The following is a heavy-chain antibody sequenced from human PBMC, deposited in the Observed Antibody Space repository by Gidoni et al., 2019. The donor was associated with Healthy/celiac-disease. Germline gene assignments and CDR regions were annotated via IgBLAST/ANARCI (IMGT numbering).Heavy chain of an antibody. V-gene: IGHV3-66*02. CDR3: ARESGYSYGLDY. D-gene: IGHD5-18*01. CDR1: GFTVSSNS. J-gene: IGHJ4*02. Sequence: EVQLVESGGGLVQPGGSLRLSCAASGFTVSSNSMSWVRQAPGKGLEWVSVIYSGGSTYYADSVKGRFTISRDNSKNTLYLQMNSLRAEDTAVYYCARESGYSYGLDYWGQGTLVTVSS. CDR2: IYSGGST.